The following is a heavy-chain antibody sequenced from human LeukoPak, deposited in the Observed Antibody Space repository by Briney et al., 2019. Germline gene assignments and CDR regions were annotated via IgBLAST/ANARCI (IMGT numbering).Heavy chain of an antibody. V-gene: IGHV3-33*08. J-gene: IGHJ4*02. CDR1: GFTFSSYG. D-gene: IGHD3-9*01. CDR2: IWYDGCNK. Sequence: GGSLRLSCAASGFTFSSYGMHWVRQAPGKGLEGVAVIWYDGCNKYYADSVKGRFTISRDNSKNTLYLQMNSLRAEDTAVYYCARDSGLRYFDWLPDYWGQGTLVTVSS. CDR3: ARDSGLRYFDWLPDY.